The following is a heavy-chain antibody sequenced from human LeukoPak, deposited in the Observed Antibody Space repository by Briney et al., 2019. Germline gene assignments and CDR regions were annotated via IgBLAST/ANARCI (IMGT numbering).Heavy chain of an antibody. V-gene: IGHV3-23*01. CDR3: AREGRVGDGYKTFDY. J-gene: IGHJ4*02. CDR1: GFTFSSYA. CDR2: ISGSGGST. Sequence: GGSLRLSCAASGFTFSSYAMSWVRQAPGKGLEWVSAISGSGGSTYYADSVKGRFTISRDNSKNTLYLQMNSLRAEDTAVYYCAREGRVGDGYKTFDYWGQGTLVTVSS. D-gene: IGHD5-24*01.